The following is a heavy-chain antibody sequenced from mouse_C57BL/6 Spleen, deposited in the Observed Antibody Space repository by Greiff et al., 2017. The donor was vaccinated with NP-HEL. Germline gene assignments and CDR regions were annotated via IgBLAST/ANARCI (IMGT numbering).Heavy chain of an antibody. CDR2: IDPSDSYT. V-gene: IGHV1-59*01. CDR3: ARGGTGGDYFDY. J-gene: IGHJ2*01. CDR1: GYTFTSYW. Sequence: VQLQQPGAELVRPGTSVKLSCKASGYTFTSYWMHWVKQRPGQGLEWIGVIDPSDSYTNYNQKLKGKATLTVDTSSSTAYMQLSSLTSEDSAVYYCARGGTGGDYFDYWGKGTTLTVSS. D-gene: IGHD3-3*01.